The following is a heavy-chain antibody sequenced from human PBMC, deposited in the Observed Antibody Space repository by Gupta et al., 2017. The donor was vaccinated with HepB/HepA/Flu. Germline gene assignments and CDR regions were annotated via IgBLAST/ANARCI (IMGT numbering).Heavy chain of an antibody. J-gene: IGHJ2*01. CDR1: GFTFSGYG. CDR2: ITGRGAST. V-gene: IGHV3-23*01. Sequence: EVQLLESGGGLVQPGGSRRLSCAASGFTFSGYGMSWVRQAPGKGLEWVSTITGRGASTFYADSVNGRLTISRDNSKDTLYLQMNNLRAEDTALYYCVKDFWGCSSSYCHNGPGPFDRWGRGTLVTVSS. CDR3: VKDFWGCSSSYCHNGPGPFDR. D-gene: IGHD2-2*02.